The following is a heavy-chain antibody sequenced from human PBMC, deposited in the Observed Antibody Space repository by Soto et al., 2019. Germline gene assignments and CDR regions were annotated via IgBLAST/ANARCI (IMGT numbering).Heavy chain of an antibody. CDR2: ISSSGTTI. J-gene: IGHJ4*02. CDR3: ARVVDSAYYPDC. CDR1: GLTFSDYY. V-gene: IGHV3-11*01. Sequence: LRLSCAASGLTFSDYYMSWIRQAPGKGLEWVSYISSSGTTIYYADSLKGRFTISRDNAKKSLYLQMNSLRAEDTAVYYCARVVDSAYYPDCWGQGTLVTVSS. D-gene: IGHD3-22*01.